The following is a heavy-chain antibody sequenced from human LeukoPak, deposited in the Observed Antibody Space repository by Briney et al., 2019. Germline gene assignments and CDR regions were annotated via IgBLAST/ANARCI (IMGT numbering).Heavy chain of an antibody. J-gene: IGHJ4*02. CDR1: GFTFSTHW. V-gene: IGHV3-7*01. Sequence: GGSLRLSCAASGFTFSTHWMNWVRQTPGKGLEWVASIKEDGSEKYYVDSVKGRFTISRDNAKNSLYLQMNSLRAEDTAVYYCARGAAAAGTAIFDYWGQGTLVTVSS. CDR2: IKEDGSEK. CDR3: ARGAAAAGTAIFDY. D-gene: IGHD6-13*01.